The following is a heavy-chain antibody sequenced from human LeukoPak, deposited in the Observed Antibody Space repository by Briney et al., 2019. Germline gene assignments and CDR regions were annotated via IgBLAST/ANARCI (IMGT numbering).Heavy chain of an antibody. J-gene: IGHJ4*02. CDR2: ISGSGGST. D-gene: IGHD5-24*01. CDR3: AKDDRWPYYFDY. V-gene: IGHV3-23*01. CDR1: GFTFSSYA. Sequence: GGSLRLSCAASGFTFSSYAMSWVRQAPGEGLEWVSAISGSGGSTYYADSVKGRFTISRDNSKNTLYLQMNSLRAEDTAVYYCAKDDRWPYYFDYWGQGTLVTVSS.